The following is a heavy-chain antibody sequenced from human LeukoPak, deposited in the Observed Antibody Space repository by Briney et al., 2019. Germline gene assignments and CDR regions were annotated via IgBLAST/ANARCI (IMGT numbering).Heavy chain of an antibody. D-gene: IGHD1-26*01. J-gene: IGHJ6*03. CDR2: INWNGGST. Sequence: TGGSLRLSRAASGFTFDDYGMSWVRQAPGKGLEWVSGINWNGGSTGYADSVKGRSTISRDNAKNSLYLQMNSLRAEDTALYYCAREGGIVGAITGTYYYYMDVWGKGTTVTVSS. CDR1: GFTFDDYG. V-gene: IGHV3-20*04. CDR3: AREGGIVGAITGTYYYYMDV.